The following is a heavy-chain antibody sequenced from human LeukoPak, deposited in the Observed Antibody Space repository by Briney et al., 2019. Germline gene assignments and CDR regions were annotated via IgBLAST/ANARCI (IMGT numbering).Heavy chain of an antibody. CDR1: GGTFSSYA. Sequence: GSSVKVSCKASGGTFSSYAISWVRQAPGQGLEWMGGIIPIFGTANYAQKLQGRVTMTTDTSTSTAYMELRSLRSDDTAVYYCARDRSYCSSTSCPLDYYYYMDVWGKGTTVTVSS. CDR3: ARDRSYCSSTSCPLDYYYYMDV. D-gene: IGHD2-2*01. CDR2: IIPIFGTA. V-gene: IGHV1-69*05. J-gene: IGHJ6*03.